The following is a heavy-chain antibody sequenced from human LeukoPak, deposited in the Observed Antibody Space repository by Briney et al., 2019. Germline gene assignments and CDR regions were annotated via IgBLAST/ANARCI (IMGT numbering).Heavy chain of an antibody. J-gene: IGHJ4*02. CDR1: GFTFSSYA. CDR2: ISGSGDNT. V-gene: IGHV3-23*01. Sequence: GGSLRLSCAASGFTFSSYAMNWVRQAPGKGLEWVSTISGSGDNTYYADSVKGRFTISRDNSKNTLYLQMNSLRAEDTAVYYCAKLSRMITFGGADYWGQGTLVTVSS. CDR3: AKLSRMITFGGADY. D-gene: IGHD3-16*01.